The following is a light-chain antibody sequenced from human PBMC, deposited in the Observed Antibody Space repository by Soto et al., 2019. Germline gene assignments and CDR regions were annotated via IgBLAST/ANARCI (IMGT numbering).Light chain of an antibody. CDR3: QQYNKFPSLT. V-gene: IGKV3-15*01. CDR1: QSVSSN. Sequence: EIVMTQSPATLSVSPGERATLSCRASQSVSSNLAWYQQKPGQAPRLLIYGASTRATGIPARFSGSGSGTELTLTIVSLQSEDFAVYYCQQYNKFPSLTFGGGTKVEIK. CDR2: GAS. J-gene: IGKJ4*01.